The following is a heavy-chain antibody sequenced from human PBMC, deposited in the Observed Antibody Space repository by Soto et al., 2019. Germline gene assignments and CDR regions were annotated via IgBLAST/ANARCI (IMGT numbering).Heavy chain of an antibody. J-gene: IGHJ4*02. D-gene: IGHD3-10*01. CDR1: GFSLSTSGVG. CDR3: AHKGSGSRAIDY. V-gene: IGHV2-5*02. Sequence: QITLKESGPTLVKPTQTLTLTCTFSGFSLSTSGVGVGWIRQPPGKALEWLAVIYWDDSKTYSPSLKSRLTITKDTSGDQVVLTMTNMDPVDTATYYCAHKGSGSRAIDYWGQGALVTVSS. CDR2: IYWDDSK.